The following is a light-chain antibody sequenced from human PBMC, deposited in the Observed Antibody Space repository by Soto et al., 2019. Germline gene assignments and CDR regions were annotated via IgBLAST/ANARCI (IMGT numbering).Light chain of an antibody. CDR2: DAS. CDR3: QQRSNWK. Sequence: EIVLTQSPATLSLSPGERATLSCRASQSVSSYLAWYQQKPGQAPRLLIYDASNRATGIPARFSGSGSGTDFTLTISSLEPEDFAVDYCQQRSNWKFGQGTKVEIK. V-gene: IGKV3-11*01. J-gene: IGKJ1*01. CDR1: QSVSSY.